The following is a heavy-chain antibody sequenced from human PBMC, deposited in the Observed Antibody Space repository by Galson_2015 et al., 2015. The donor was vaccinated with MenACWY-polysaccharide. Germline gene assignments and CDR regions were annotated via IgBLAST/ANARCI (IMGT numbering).Heavy chain of an antibody. V-gene: IGHV3-7*01. Sequence: PLRLSCAASGFTFSSFWMSWVRQAPGKGLEWVAIIKQDGSEKYYVDSVKGRFSISRDNARNSLYLQMNSLSSEDTAVYYCARDPLDSSGYTRGSVFDLWGRGTLVTVSS. CDR3: ARDPLDSSGYTRGSVFDL. D-gene: IGHD3-22*01. CDR1: GFTFSSFW. CDR2: IKQDGSEK. J-gene: IGHJ2*01.